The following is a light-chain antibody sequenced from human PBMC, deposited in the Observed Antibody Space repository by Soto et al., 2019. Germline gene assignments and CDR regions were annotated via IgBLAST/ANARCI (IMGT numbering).Light chain of an antibody. J-gene: IGKJ4*01. V-gene: IGKV3-15*01. CDR2: DAS. CDR1: QRVSSN. Sequence: EKVMTQSPATLSVSPGERATLSCRASQRVSSNLAWYQQKPGQAPRLLIYDASTRATGIPARFSGSGSGTEFTLTISSLQSEDFAVYYCQQYNNWPLTFGGGTKVEI. CDR3: QQYNNWPLT.